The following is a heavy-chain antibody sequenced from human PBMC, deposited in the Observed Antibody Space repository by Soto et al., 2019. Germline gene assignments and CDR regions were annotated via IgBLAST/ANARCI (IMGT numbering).Heavy chain of an antibody. CDR2: IIPILGTA. D-gene: IGHD3-3*01. V-gene: IGHV1-69*08. Sequence: SVKVSCKASGGTFSSYTISWVRQAPGQGLEWMGRIIPILGTAIYAQKFQGRVTMTEDTSTDTAYMELSSLRSEDTAVYYCATSAVLEWLLSPGPFDYWGQGTLVTVSS. CDR3: ATSAVLEWLLSPGPFDY. J-gene: IGHJ4*02. CDR1: GGTFSSYT.